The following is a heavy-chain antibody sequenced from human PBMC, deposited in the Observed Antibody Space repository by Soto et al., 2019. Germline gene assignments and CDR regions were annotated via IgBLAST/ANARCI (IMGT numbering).Heavy chain of an antibody. J-gene: IGHJ4*02. V-gene: IGHV3-9*01. D-gene: IGHD3-10*01. CDR2: ISWNSGSV. CDR1: GFTFDDYA. Sequence: GGSLRLSCAASGFTFDDYAMHWVRQAPGKGLEWVSGISWNSGSVGYADSVKGRFTISRDNAKNSLYLQMNSLRAEDTALYYCAKDIRGSPIDYWGQGTLVTVSS. CDR3: AKDIRGSPIDY.